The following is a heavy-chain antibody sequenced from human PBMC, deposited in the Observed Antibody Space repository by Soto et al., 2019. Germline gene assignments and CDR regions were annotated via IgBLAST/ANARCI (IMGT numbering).Heavy chain of an antibody. CDR2: ISGSGGST. Sequence: GGSLRLSCAASGFTFSSYAMSWVRQAPGKGLEWVSAISGSGGSTYYADSAKGRFTISRDNSKNTLYLQMNSLRAEDTAVYYCAKAKTPGPYGMDVWGQGTTVTVSS. J-gene: IGHJ6*02. CDR3: AKAKTPGPYGMDV. CDR1: GFTFSSYA. V-gene: IGHV3-23*01.